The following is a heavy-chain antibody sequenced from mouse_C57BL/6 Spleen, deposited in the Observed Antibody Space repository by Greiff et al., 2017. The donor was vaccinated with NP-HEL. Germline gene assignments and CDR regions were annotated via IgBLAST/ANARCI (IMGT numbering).Heavy chain of an antibody. CDR1: GYSFTSYY. CDR2: IYPGSDNT. J-gene: IGHJ4*01. CDR3: ARRGIYNGNNNYYAMDY. Sequence: QVQLKESGPEVVKPGASVKISCKASGYSFTSYYIHWVKQRPGQGLEWIGWIYPGSDNTKYSEKFKGKATLTADTSSSTAYMQLSSLTSEDSAVYYCARRGIYNGNNNYYAMDYWGQGTSVTVSS. D-gene: IGHD2-1*01. V-gene: IGHV1-66*01.